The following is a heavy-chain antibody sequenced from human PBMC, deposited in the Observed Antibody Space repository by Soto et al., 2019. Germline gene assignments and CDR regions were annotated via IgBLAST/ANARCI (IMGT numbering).Heavy chain of an antibody. D-gene: IGHD2-8*01. CDR1: VYTFPSYY. CDR2: VNPGNGTT. J-gene: IGHJ4*02. CDR3: ARDTYANFDY. V-gene: IGHV1-2*02. Sequence: XSVKVSCKASVYTFPSYYMHWVRQAPGQGLEWMGWVNPGNGTTSFAQKFQGRVTMTRDTSISTAYMELSGLRSDDTAMYYCARDTYANFDYWGQGTLVTVSS.